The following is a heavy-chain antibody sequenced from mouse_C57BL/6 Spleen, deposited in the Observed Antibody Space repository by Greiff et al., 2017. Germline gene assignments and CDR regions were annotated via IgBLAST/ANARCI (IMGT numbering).Heavy chain of an antibody. D-gene: IGHD2-1*01. J-gene: IGHJ4*01. CDR3: ARRTINGNYVAMAY. CDR1: GYTFTSYW. V-gene: IGHV1-55*01. CDR2: IYPGSGST. Sequence: VQLQQPGAELVKPGASVKMSCKASGYTFTSYWITWVKQRPGQGLEWIGDIYPGSGSTNYNEKFKSKATLTVDTSSSTAYMQLSSLTSVDSALYYSARRTINGNYVAMAYGGQGTSVPVSS.